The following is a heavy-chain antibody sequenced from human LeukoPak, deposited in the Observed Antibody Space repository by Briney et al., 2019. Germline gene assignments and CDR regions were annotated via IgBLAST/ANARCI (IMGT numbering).Heavy chain of an antibody. D-gene: IGHD6-19*01. Sequence: ASVKVSCKASGYRFTGYYMHWVRQAPGQGLEWMGGISAYNGNTNYAQNLQGRVTMTTDTSTSTAYMELRSLRSDDTAVYYCAREDSGWYPPNFDYWGQGTLVTVSS. CDR1: GYRFTGYY. V-gene: IGHV1-18*04. J-gene: IGHJ4*02. CDR3: AREDSGWYPPNFDY. CDR2: ISAYNGNT.